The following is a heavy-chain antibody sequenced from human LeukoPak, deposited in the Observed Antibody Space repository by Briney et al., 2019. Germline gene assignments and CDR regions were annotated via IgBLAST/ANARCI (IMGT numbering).Heavy chain of an antibody. D-gene: IGHD4-23*01. J-gene: IGHJ4*02. CDR1: GGSISTSAYY. Sequence: PSETLSLTCTVSGGSISTSAYYWDWIRQPPGKGLEWIGYIYYSGSTNSNPSLKSRVTISVDTSKNQFSLKLSSVTAADTAVYYCARLVGGILSYFDSWGQGTLVTVSS. CDR2: IYYSGST. V-gene: IGHV4-61*05. CDR3: ARLVGGILSYFDS.